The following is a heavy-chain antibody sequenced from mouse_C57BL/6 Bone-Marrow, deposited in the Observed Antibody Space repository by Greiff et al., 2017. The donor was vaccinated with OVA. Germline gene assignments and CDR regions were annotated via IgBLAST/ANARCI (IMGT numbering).Heavy chain of an antibody. CDR1: GYTFTDYE. V-gene: IGHV1-15*01. Sequence: QVQLQQSGAELLRPGASVTLSCKASGYTFTDYEMHWVKQTPVHGLEWIGAIDPETGGTAYNQKFKGKAILTADKSSSTAYMELRSLTSEDSAVYYCTRYFYDGYSFDYWGQGTTLTVSS. D-gene: IGHD2-3*01. CDR3: TRYFYDGYSFDY. J-gene: IGHJ2*01. CDR2: IDPETGGT.